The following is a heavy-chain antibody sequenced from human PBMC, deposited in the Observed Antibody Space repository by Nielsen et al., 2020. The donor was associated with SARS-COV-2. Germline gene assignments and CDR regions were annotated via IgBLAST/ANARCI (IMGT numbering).Heavy chain of an antibody. CDR1: GFSFSSYY. CDR3: ARHLRDFGSVTLNIAFDY. CDR2: IYYSVST. Sequence: SDTLSLTCTVSGFSFSSYYWSWIRQPPGKGLEWIGYIYYSVSTNYNPSLKSRVTISVDTSKKQFSLKLISVTAADTAVYYCARHLRDFGSVTLNIAFDYWGQGTLVTVSS. V-gene: IGHV4-59*08. J-gene: IGHJ4*02. D-gene: IGHD2-21*02.